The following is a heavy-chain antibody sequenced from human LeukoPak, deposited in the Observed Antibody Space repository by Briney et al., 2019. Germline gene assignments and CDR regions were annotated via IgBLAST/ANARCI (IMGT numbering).Heavy chain of an antibody. D-gene: IGHD5-24*01. Sequence: SVKVSCKASGGTFSSYAISWVRQAPGQGLEWMGGIIPIFGTANYAQKLQGRVTMTTDTSTSTAYMELRSLRSDDTAVYYCARDRDGPGDFDYWGQGTLVTVSS. CDR1: GGTFSSYA. CDR3: ARDRDGPGDFDY. J-gene: IGHJ4*02. V-gene: IGHV1-69*05. CDR2: IIPIFGTA.